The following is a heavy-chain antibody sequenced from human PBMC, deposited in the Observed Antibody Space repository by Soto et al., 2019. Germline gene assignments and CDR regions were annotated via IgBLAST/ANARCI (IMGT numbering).Heavy chain of an antibody. V-gene: IGHV1-69*13. J-gene: IGHJ4*02. CDR1: GGTFSSYA. CDR3: VKNSKDFVVVPATPIEYFDF. D-gene: IGHD2-2*01. Sequence: SVKVSCQASGGTFSSYAISWVRQAPGQGLEWMGGIIPIFGTANYAQKFQGRVTITADESTSTAYMELSSLRVEDTAIYFCVKNSKDFVVVPATPIEYFDFWGQGTQVTVSS. CDR2: IIPIFGTA.